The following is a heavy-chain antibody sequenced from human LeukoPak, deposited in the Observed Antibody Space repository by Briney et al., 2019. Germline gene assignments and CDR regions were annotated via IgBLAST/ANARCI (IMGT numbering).Heavy chain of an antibody. Sequence: ASVKVSCKASGYTFTSYGISWVRQAPGQGLEWMGWISAYNGNTNYAQKLQGRVTMTTDTSTSKAYMELRSLRSDDTAVYYCARSFRGQWLVRYYFDYWGQGTLVTVSS. D-gene: IGHD6-19*01. CDR1: GYTFTSYG. J-gene: IGHJ4*02. CDR3: ARSFRGQWLVRYYFDY. CDR2: ISAYNGNT. V-gene: IGHV1-18*04.